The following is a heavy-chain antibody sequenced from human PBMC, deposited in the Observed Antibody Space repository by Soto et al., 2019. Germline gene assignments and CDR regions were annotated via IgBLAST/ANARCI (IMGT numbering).Heavy chain of an antibody. CDR3: AREYAYSGSGAYYYYGMDV. V-gene: IGHV3-33*01. D-gene: IGHD5-12*01. CDR2: IWYDGSNK. CDR1: GFTFSTYG. Sequence: QVQLVESGGGVVQPGRSLRLSCAASGFTFSTYGMNWVRQAPGKGLEWVAVIWYDGSNKYYEDSVKGRFTISRDNSKNTLYPQMNSLRDEDTAVYYCAREYAYSGSGAYYYYGMDVGGQGTMVTVSS. J-gene: IGHJ6*02.